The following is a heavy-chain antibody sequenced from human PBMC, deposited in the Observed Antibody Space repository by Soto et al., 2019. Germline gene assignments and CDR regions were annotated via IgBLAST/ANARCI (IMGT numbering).Heavy chain of an antibody. CDR1: GFTFSSYA. V-gene: IGHV3-23*01. Sequence: GGSLRLSCAASGFTFSSYAMSWVRQAPGKGLEWVSDIGSSGSGTYYADSVKGRFTISRDNSKNTLFLQMSSLRVEDTAMYYCSRGDIVSMILYQFESWGQGTLVTVSS. J-gene: IGHJ4*02. D-gene: IGHD2-15*01. CDR3: SRGDIVSMILYQFES. CDR2: IGSSGSGT.